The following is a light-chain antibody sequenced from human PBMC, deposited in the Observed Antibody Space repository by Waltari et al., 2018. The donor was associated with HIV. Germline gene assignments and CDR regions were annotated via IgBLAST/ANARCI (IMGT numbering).Light chain of an antibody. J-gene: IGKJ1*01. CDR1: QDVATC. CDR3: QQAYDFPPT. CDR2: AAS. V-gene: IGKV1-12*01. Sequence: DIQMTQSPSSVSASVGDRVTITCRASQDVATCLAWTQQRPGEAPRLLIYAASALQTGVPSRFSGDGSETDFTLTISNLQPEDFATYYCQQAYDFPPTFGQGTKVE.